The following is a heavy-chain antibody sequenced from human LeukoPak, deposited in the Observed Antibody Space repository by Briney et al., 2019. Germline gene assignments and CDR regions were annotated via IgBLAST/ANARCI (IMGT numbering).Heavy chain of an antibody. Sequence: GGSLRLSCAASGFTFDDYAMHWVRQAPGKGLEWVSGISWNSGSIGYADSVKGRFTISRDNAKNSLYLQMNSLRAEDTALYYCAKDPTRQLVRPYYYFDYWGQGTLVTVSS. V-gene: IGHV3-9*01. CDR2: ISWNSGSI. CDR1: GFTFDDYA. D-gene: IGHD6-6*01. CDR3: AKDPTRQLVRPYYYFDY. J-gene: IGHJ4*02.